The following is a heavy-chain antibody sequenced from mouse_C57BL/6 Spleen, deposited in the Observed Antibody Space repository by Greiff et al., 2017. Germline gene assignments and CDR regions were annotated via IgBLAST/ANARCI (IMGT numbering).Heavy chain of an antibody. CDR3: ARRGDGYYGYFDV. Sequence: QVTLKESGPGILQSSQTLSLTCSFSGFSLSTSGMGVSWIRQPSGKGLEWLAHIYWDDDKRYNPSLKSRLTISKDTSSNQVFLKITSVDTADTATYYCARRGDGYYGYFDVWGTGTTVTVSS. V-gene: IGHV8-12*01. D-gene: IGHD2-3*01. J-gene: IGHJ1*03. CDR2: IYWDDDK. CDR1: GFSLSTSGMG.